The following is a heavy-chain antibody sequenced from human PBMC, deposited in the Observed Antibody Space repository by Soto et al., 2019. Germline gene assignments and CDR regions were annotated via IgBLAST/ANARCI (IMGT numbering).Heavy chain of an antibody. CDR3: ARSTDRYYFDY. Sequence: ASVKVSCKASGYTFINYYLHWVRLAPGQGLEWLGMINPSSGDTTSAQKFQARVTMTRGSSPRAVDLDLSSLRSDDTAVYYCARSTDRYYFDYWGQGTLVTVSS. CDR1: GYTFINYY. D-gene: IGHD1-1*01. CDR2: INPSSGDT. V-gene: IGHV1-46*01. J-gene: IGHJ4*02.